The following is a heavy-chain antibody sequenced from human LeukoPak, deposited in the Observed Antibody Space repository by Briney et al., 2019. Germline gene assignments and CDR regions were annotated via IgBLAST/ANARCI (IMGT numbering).Heavy chain of an antibody. V-gene: IGHV4-38-2*01. CDR1: GYSISSGYY. J-gene: IGHJ4*02. D-gene: IGHD6-13*01. Sequence: SETLSLTCSVSGYSISSGYYWGWIRQPPGKGLEWVGSIYHSGNAYYNPSLKSRVTISVDTSKNQFSLKLTSVTAADTAFYYCARRLDTYSSSWDCWGQGTLVTVSS. CDR2: IYHSGNA. CDR3: ARRLDTYSSSWDC.